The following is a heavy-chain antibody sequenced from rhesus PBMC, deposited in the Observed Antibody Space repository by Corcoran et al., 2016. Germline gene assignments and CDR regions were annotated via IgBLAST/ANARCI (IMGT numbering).Heavy chain of an antibody. CDR1: GFPLPTSGMV. D-gene: IGHD4-29*01. CDR3: ARVIGSSHVDY. V-gene: IGHV2S1*01. CDR2: IYWDDDK. Sequence: QVTLKESGPAQVKPPQTLPLPCTFSGFPLPTSGMVVGWFRHPPGKTLEWLATIYWDDDKYYSTSLKSRLTISKDTSKNQVVLTMTNMDPVDTATYYCARVIGSSHVDYWGQGVLVTVSS. J-gene: IGHJ4*01.